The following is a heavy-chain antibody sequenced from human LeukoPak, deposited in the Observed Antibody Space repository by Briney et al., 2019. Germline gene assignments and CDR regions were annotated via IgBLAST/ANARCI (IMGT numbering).Heavy chain of an antibody. CDR1: GGSISSGGYY. V-gene: IGHV4-31*03. CDR3: ARGGTAMPYYFDY. J-gene: IGHJ4*02. Sequence: SQTLSLTCTVSGGSISSGGYYWSWLRQHPGKGLEWIGYIYYSGSTYYNPSLKSRVTISVDTSKNQFSLKLSSVTAADTAVYYCARGGTAMPYYFDYWGQGTLVTVSS. CDR2: IYYSGST. D-gene: IGHD5-18*01.